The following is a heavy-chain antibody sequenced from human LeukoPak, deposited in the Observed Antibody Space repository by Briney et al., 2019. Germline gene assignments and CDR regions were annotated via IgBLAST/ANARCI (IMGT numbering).Heavy chain of an antibody. Sequence: ASVKDSCKASGYTFTSYGISWVRQSTGQGLEWMGWISAYNGNTSYAQKLQVRVTITTDTSTSTAYMELRSLRSDDTAVYYCARDENTVTTDHHFDYWGQGTLVTVSS. CDR3: ARDENTVTTDHHFDY. J-gene: IGHJ4*02. D-gene: IGHD4-11*01. V-gene: IGHV1-18*01. CDR2: ISAYNGNT. CDR1: GYTFTSYG.